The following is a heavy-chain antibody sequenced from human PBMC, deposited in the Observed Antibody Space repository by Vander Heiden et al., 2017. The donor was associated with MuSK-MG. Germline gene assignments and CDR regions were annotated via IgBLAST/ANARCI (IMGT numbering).Heavy chain of an antibody. CDR1: GFSLTPSQGV. CDR2: IFWNDDK. V-gene: IGHV2-5*01. Sequence: QITLKESGPTLVKPTQTLTLTCTFSGFSLTPSQGVVAWIRQPPGKALEWLAMIFWNDDKRYSPSLKSRLTITKDTSKNQVVLTMTNMDPVDTATYYCAHRLLRRSGGQEFDYWGQGTVVTVSS. J-gene: IGHJ4*02. D-gene: IGHD2-8*02. CDR3: AHRLLRRSGGQEFDY.